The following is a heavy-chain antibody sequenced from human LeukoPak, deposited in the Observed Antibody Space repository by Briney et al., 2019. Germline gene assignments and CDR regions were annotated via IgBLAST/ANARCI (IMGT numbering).Heavy chain of an antibody. J-gene: IGHJ5*02. D-gene: IGHD6-6*01. CDR2: INPSGGST. CDR1: GYTFTSYY. Sequence: GASVKVSCKASGYTFTSYYMHWVRQAPGQGLEWMGIINPSGGSTSYAQKFQGRVTMTRDMSTSTVYMELSSLRSEDTAVYYCARGCSSSSQVKNWFDPWGQGTLVTVSP. CDR3: ARGCSSSSQVKNWFDP. V-gene: IGHV1-46*01.